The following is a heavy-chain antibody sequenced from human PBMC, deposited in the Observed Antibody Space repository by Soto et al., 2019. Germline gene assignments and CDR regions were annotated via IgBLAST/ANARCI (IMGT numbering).Heavy chain of an antibody. CDR1: GGPVKSDFYY. CDR2: IYNIMST. V-gene: IGHV4-61*01. Sequence: PSETLSLTCTVSGGPVKSDFYYWSWIRQPPGKGLEWIGYIYNIMSTNYNPSLRSRVTMSLDTSNNQFSLKLTSVTAADTAVYYCARESRAGNWFDSWGQGTLVTVPQ. D-gene: IGHD3-10*01. J-gene: IGHJ5*01. CDR3: ARESRAGNWFDS.